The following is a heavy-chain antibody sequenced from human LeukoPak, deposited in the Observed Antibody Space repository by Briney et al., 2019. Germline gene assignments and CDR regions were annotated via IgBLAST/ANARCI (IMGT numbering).Heavy chain of an antibody. J-gene: IGHJ3*02. CDR2: ISYDGSNK. D-gene: IGHD4-17*01. CDR3: ARPLDYGDYLNAFDI. Sequence: GGSLRLSCAASGFTFSSYAMHWVRQAPGKGLEWVAVISYDGSNKYYADSVKDRFTISRDNSKNTLYLQMSSLRAEDTAVYYCARPLDYGDYLNAFDIWGQGTMVTVSS. V-gene: IGHV3-30-3*01. CDR1: GFTFSSYA.